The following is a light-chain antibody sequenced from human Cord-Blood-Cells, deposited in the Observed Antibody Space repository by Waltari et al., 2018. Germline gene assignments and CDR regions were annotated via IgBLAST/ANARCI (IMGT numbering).Light chain of an antibody. V-gene: IGLV2-8*01. J-gene: IGLJ3*02. Sequence: QSALTQPPSASGSPGQSVTISCTGTSSDVGGYTYVSWYQQYPGKAPKLMIDEVSKRPSGVPDRFSGSKSGSTASLTFSGLQAEDETDYYCSSYAGSNNLVFGGGTKLTVL. CDR1: SSDVGGYTY. CDR2: EVS. CDR3: SSYAGSNNLV.